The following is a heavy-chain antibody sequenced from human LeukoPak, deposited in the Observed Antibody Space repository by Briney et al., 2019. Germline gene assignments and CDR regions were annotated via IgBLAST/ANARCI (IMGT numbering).Heavy chain of an antibody. Sequence: GGSLRLSCAASGFTFSSYAMNWVRQAPGKGLEWVSAISGSGGSTYYADSVKGRFTISRDNSKNTLYLQMNSLRAEDTAVYYCAKDGDIVVVVAANEFDYWGQGTLVTVSS. CDR3: AKDGDIVVVVAANEFDY. J-gene: IGHJ4*02. V-gene: IGHV3-23*01. D-gene: IGHD2-15*01. CDR1: GFTFSSYA. CDR2: ISGSGGST.